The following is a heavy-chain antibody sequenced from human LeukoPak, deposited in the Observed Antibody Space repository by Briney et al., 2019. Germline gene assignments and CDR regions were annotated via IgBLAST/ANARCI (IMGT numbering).Heavy chain of an antibody. CDR2: MNPNSGNT. CDR3: ARGPSWWVYYYYGMDV. D-gene: IGHD2-15*01. Sequence: ASVKVSCKASGYTFTSYDINWVRQATGQGLEWMGWMNPNSGNTGYAQKFQGRVTMTRNTSISTAYMELSSLRSEDTAVYYCARGPSWWVYYYYGMDVWGQGITVTVSS. V-gene: IGHV1-8*01. CDR1: GYTFTSYD. J-gene: IGHJ6*02.